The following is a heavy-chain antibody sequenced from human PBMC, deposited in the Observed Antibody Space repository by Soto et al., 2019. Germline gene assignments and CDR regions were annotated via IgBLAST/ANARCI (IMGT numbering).Heavy chain of an antibody. CDR2: VNPILSMS. CDR3: ATSYGSGYSGYDYVDY. V-gene: IGHV1-69*02. J-gene: IGHJ4*02. D-gene: IGHD5-12*01. Sequence: SVKVSCTASGDTFSFYSINWVRQAPGLGLEWMGRVNPILSMSNYAQRFQGRVTMTADKSTSTAYMELSGLRSEDTAMYYCATSYGSGYSGYDYVDYWGQGTLVTVSS. CDR1: GDTFSFYS.